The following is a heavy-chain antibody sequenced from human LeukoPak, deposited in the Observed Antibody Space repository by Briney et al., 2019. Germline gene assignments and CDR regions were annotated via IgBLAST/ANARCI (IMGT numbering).Heavy chain of an antibody. Sequence: ASVKVSCKASGYAFTGYYMHWVRQAPGRGLEWMGRINPNSGGTNYAQKFQGRVTMTRDTSISTAYMELSRLRSDDTAVYYCASISPVTTNIIDYWGQGTLVTVSS. D-gene: IGHD4-17*01. CDR1: GYAFTGYY. V-gene: IGHV1-2*06. J-gene: IGHJ4*02. CDR3: ASISPVTTNIIDY. CDR2: INPNSGGT.